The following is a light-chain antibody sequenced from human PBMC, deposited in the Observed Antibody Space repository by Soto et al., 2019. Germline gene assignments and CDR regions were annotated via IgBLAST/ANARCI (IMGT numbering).Light chain of an antibody. CDR3: SSYTSSSTRV. CDR1: SSDVGGYNY. Sequence: QSALTQPASVSGSPGQSITISCTGTSSDVGGYNYVSWYQQYPGKAPKLMIYEVSNRPSGVSNRFSGSKSGNTASLTISGLQAEDEADYYCSSYTSSSTRVFGTGTKATVL. V-gene: IGLV2-14*01. J-gene: IGLJ1*01. CDR2: EVS.